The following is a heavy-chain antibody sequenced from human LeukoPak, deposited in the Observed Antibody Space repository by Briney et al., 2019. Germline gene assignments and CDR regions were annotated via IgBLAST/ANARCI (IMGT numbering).Heavy chain of an antibody. CDR2: IYYSGST. J-gene: IGHJ5*02. CDR3: AKDLPLGYWPRTPLDLNYFDP. V-gene: IGHV4-59*01. CDR1: GGSISSYY. D-gene: IGHD2-15*01. Sequence: SETLSLTCTVSGGSISSYYWSWIRQPPGKGLEWIGYIYYSGSTNYNPSLKSRVTISVDTSKNQFSLKLSSVTAADTAIYYCAKDLPLGYWPRTPLDLNYFDPWGQGTLVTVSS.